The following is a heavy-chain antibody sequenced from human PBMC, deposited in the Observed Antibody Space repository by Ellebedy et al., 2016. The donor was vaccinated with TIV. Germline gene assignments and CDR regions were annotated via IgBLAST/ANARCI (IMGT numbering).Heavy chain of an antibody. Sequence: AASVKVSCKASGYTFTGYYMHWVRQAPGQGLEWMGWINPNSGGTNYAQKFQGRVTMTRDTSISTAYMELSRLRSDDTAVYYCARGPIAVAGTLDYWGQGTLVTVSS. J-gene: IGHJ4*02. D-gene: IGHD6-19*01. CDR1: GYTFTGYY. V-gene: IGHV1-2*02. CDR3: ARGPIAVAGTLDY. CDR2: INPNSGGT.